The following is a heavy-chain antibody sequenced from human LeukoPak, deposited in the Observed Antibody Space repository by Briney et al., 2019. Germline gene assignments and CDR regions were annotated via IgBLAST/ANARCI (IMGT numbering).Heavy chain of an antibody. CDR2: ISGSGGST. CDR1: GFTFSSYA. J-gene: IGHJ4*02. D-gene: IGHD2-15*01. V-gene: IGHV3-23*01. CDR3: AKDPPTPVDSCYEGCVY. Sequence: PGGSLRLSCAASGFTFSSYAMSWVRQAPGKGLEWVSAISGSGGSTYYADSVKGRFTISRDNSKNTLYLQMNSLRAEDTAVYYCAKDPPTPVDSCYEGCVYWGQGTLVTVSS.